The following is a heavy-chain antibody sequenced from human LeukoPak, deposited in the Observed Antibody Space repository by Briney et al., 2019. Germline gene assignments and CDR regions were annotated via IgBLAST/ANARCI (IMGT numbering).Heavy chain of an antibody. V-gene: IGHV3-30-3*01. D-gene: IGHD6-19*01. CDR3: ARDPLGSSGLRGYYFDY. CDR1: GFTFSSYA. Sequence: GGSLRLSCAASGFTFSSYAMHWVRQAPGKGLEWVAVISYDGSNKYYADSVKGRFTISRDNSKNTLYQQMNSLRAEDTAVYYCARDPLGSSGLRGYYFDYWGQGTLVTVSS. J-gene: IGHJ4*02. CDR2: ISYDGSNK.